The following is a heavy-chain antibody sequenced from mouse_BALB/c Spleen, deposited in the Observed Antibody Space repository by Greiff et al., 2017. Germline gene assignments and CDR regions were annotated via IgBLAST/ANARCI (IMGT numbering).Heavy chain of an antibody. CDR1: GYTFTSYW. Sequence: VQLKQSGAELAKPGASVKMSCKASGYTFTSYWMHWVKQRPGQGLEWIGYINPSTGYTEYNQKFKDKATLTADKSSSTAYMQLSSLTSEDSAVYYCARTGNYAMDYWGQGTSVTVSS. D-gene: IGHD4-1*01. CDR3: ARTGNYAMDY. CDR2: INPSTGYT. V-gene: IGHV1-7*01. J-gene: IGHJ4*01.